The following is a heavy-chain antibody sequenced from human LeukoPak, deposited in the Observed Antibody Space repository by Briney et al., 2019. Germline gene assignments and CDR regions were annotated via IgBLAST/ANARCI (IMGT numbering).Heavy chain of an antibody. CDR1: GGTFSSYA. V-gene: IGHV1-69*13. CDR3: AREVFYYDNSGRPPYFDY. D-gene: IGHD3-22*01. J-gene: IGHJ4*02. Sequence: ASVKVSCKASGGTFSSYAISWVRQAPGQGLEWMGGIIPIFGTANYAQKFQGRVTITADESTSTAYMEVSSLRSEDTAVYYCAREVFYYDNSGRPPYFDYWGQGTLVTVSS. CDR2: IIPIFGTA.